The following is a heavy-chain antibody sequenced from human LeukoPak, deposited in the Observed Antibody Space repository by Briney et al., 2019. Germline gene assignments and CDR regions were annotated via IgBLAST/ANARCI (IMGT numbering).Heavy chain of an antibody. CDR3: ARDGGGWDV. Sequence: PSKTLSLTCTVSGGSISDYYWSWIRQPPGKGLEWIGYISYTGSTSYNPSLKSRVTISVDTSKNQFSLKLSSVTAADTAVYYCARDGGGWDVWGQGTTVTVSS. CDR1: GGSISDYY. V-gene: IGHV4-59*01. D-gene: IGHD2-15*01. CDR2: ISYTGST. J-gene: IGHJ6*02.